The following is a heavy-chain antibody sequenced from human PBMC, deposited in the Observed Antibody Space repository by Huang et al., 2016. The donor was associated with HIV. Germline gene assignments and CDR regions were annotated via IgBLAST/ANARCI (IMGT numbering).Heavy chain of an antibody. J-gene: IGHJ4*02. Sequence: EVHLVESGGGLVRPGRSLRLSCAASGFTFRSYWMNWVRQARGRGLEGVVNMNVDGSERFYVDSVRGRFTISRDNANNSVSLQLNSLKAEDTGVYYCARGFQAKPGDYWGQGTLVTVSS. CDR3: ARGFQAKPGDY. V-gene: IGHV3-7*01. CDR1: GFTFRSYW. CDR2: MNVDGSER.